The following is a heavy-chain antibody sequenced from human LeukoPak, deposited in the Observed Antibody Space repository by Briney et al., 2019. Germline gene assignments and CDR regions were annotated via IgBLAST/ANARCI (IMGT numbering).Heavy chain of an antibody. CDR2: ISDSGST. CDR3: ARVSVAVDY. Sequence: SETLSLTCTVSGGSISNYYWSWIRQPPGKGLEWIGYISDSGSTNYNPSLKSRVTISVDTSKNQFSLKLSSVTAADTAVYYCARVSVAVDYWGQGTLVTVSS. V-gene: IGHV4-59*01. J-gene: IGHJ4*02. D-gene: IGHD6-19*01. CDR1: GGSISNYY.